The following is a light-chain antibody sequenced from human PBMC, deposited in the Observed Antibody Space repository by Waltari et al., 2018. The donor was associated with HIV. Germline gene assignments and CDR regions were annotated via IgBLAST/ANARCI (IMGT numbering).Light chain of an antibody. CDR2: GAS. V-gene: IGKV1-8*01. CDR1: RDIDTH. J-gene: IGKJ1*01. Sequence: ATRMTQSPPSVSAATGDTVTITCRASRDIDTHLAWYQHKPGSAPHLLIYGASTLQKGVPPRFNGSGSVTSFSLTVTCLQSEDFATFFCQQYHESPRTFGQGTTVEV. CDR3: QQYHESPRT.